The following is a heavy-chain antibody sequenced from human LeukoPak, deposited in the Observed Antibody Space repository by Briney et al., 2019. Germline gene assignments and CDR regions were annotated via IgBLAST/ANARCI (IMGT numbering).Heavy chain of an antibody. V-gene: IGHV4-59*08. CDR2: TYYSGST. Sequence: SETLSLTCTVSGGSISSYYWSWIRQPPGKGLEWVGYTYYSGSTNYNPSLKSRVTISVDTSKNQFSLKLSSVTAADTAVYYCARRGPQAYYYYMDVWGKGTTVTVSS. J-gene: IGHJ6*03. CDR3: ARRGPQAYYYYMDV. CDR1: GGSISSYY.